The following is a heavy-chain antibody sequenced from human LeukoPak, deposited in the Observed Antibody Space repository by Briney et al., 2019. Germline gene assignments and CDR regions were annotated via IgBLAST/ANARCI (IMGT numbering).Heavy chain of an antibody. CDR1: GFTFSSYA. D-gene: IGHD6-13*01. CDR3: AKVGHGYSSIPLLDY. J-gene: IGHJ4*02. Sequence: GGSLRLSCAASGFTFSSYAMSWVRQAPGKGLEWVSAISGSGGSTYYADSVKGRLTISRDNSKNTLYLQMNSLRAEDTAVYYCAKVGHGYSSIPLLDYWGQGTLVTVSS. V-gene: IGHV3-23*01. CDR2: ISGSGGST.